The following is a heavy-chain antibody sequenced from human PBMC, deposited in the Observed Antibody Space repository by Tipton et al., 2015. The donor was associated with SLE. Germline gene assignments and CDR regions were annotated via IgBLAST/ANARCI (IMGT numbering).Heavy chain of an antibody. J-gene: IGHJ4*02. CDR3: AKGYVSSGYSRFDY. D-gene: IGHD3-22*01. V-gene: IGHV3-43D*04. CDR2: ISWDGGST. CDR1: GFTFDDYA. Sequence: SLRLSCAASGFTFDDYAMHWVRQAPGKGLEWVSLISWDGGSTYYADSVKGRFTISRDNSKNSLYLQMNSLRAEDTALYYCAKGYVSSGYSRFDYWGQGTLVTVSS.